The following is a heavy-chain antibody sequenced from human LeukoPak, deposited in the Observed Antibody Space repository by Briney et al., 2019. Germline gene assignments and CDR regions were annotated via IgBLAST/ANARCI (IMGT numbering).Heavy chain of an antibody. CDR3: AKWGPHCVGDYCPALDS. J-gene: IGHJ4*02. CDR2: MKQDGSEK. CDR1: GFTFSTYW. D-gene: IGHD2-21*02. Sequence: GGSLRLSCAASGFTFSTYWMTWVRQAPGKGLEWVANMKQDGSEKYYVDSVMGRFTISRDNAKNSLYLQMNSLRAEDTAVYYCAKWGPHCVGDYCPALDSWGQGTLVTVSS. V-gene: IGHV3-7*01.